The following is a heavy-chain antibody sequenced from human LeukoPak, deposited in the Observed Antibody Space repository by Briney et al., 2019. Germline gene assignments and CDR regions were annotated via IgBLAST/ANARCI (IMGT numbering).Heavy chain of an antibody. CDR1: GGSFSGYY. D-gene: IGHD4-17*01. V-gene: IGHV4-34*01. Sequence: SETLSLTCAVYGGSFSGYYWSWIRQPPGKGLEWIGEINHSGSTNYNPSPKSRVTISVDTSKNQFSLKLSSVTAADTAVYYCARGRGTTVTTRAFDIWGQGTMVTVSS. J-gene: IGHJ3*02. CDR3: ARGRGTTVTTRAFDI. CDR2: INHSGST.